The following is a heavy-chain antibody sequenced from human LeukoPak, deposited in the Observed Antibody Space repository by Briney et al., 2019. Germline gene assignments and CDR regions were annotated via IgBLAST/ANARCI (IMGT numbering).Heavy chain of an antibody. D-gene: IGHD5-18*01. J-gene: IGHJ4*02. CDR3: AKASGYSFGHFDY. CDR1: GFTFDDYA. V-gene: IGHV3-9*03. CDR2: TGWNSGSS. Sequence: PGGSLRLSCAASGFTFDDYAMHWVRQAPGNGLEGVSGTGWNSGSSDYEDSVKGRFTSSRDNAKNYLYLQMNDLRAEDMALYYCAKASGYSFGHFDYWRQGTLVTVCS.